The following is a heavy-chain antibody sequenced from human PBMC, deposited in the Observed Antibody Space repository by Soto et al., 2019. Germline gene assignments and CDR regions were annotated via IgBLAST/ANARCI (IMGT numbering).Heavy chain of an antibody. Sequence: GLQRLSSAASECNVISYSMHWVRQTQGKGLEWVSSMSRSSRYIYYADSVKGRFTISRDNARNSVYLQMNSLRAEDTAVYYCSRDGGVTATLAKVFAFLVKGTLVT. CDR2: MSRSSRYI. D-gene: IGHD5-18*01. J-gene: IGHJ4*02. V-gene: IGHV3-21*01. CDR1: ECNVISYS. CDR3: SRDGGVTATLAKVFAF.